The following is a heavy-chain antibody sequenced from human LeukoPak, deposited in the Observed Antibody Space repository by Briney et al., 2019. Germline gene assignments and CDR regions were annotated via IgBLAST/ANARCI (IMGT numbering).Heavy chain of an antibody. CDR2: IYYSGST. J-gene: IGHJ3*02. D-gene: IGHD2-21*01. V-gene: IGHV4-59*08. Sequence: PSETLSLTCTVSGGSISSYYWSWIRQPPGKGLEWIGYIYYSGSTNYNPSLKSRVTISVDTSKNQFSLKLSSVTAADTAVYYCARSIPSAFDIWGQGTMVTVSS. CDR3: ARSIPSAFDI. CDR1: GGSISSYY.